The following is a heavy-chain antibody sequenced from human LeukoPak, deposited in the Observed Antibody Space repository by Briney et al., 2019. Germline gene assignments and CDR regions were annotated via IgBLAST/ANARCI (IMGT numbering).Heavy chain of an antibody. J-gene: IGHJ6*03. D-gene: IGHD3-22*01. Sequence: SVKVSCKASGGTFSSYAISWVRQARGQGLEWMGVIIPIFGRANYAQKFQGRVTITTDESTSTAYMELSSLRSEDTAVYHCAGTDYYDSSGHYPTREGYYYYYMDVWGKGTTVTVSS. V-gene: IGHV1-69*05. CDR3: AGTDYYDSSGHYPTREGYYYYYMDV. CDR1: GGTFSSYA. CDR2: IIPIFGRA.